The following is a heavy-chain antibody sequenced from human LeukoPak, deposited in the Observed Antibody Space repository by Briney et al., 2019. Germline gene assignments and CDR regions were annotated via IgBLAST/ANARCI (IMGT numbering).Heavy chain of an antibody. D-gene: IGHD3-22*01. J-gene: IGHJ4*02. CDR2: IIPIFGTA. CDR3: ARRSYDSSGYYQFDY. Sequence: GSSVKVSCKASGGTFSSYAISWVRQAPGQGLEWMGRIIPIFGTANYAQKFQGRVTITTDESTSTAYMELSSLRSEDTAVYYCARRSYDSSGYYQFDYWGQGTLVTVSS. CDR1: GGTFSSYA. V-gene: IGHV1-69*05.